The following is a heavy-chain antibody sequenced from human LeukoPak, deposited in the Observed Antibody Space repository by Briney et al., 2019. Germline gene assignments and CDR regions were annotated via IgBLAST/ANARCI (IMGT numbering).Heavy chain of an antibody. D-gene: IGHD3-10*01. CDR2: IYYSETT. V-gene: IGHV4-39*01. Sequence: SETLSLTCTVSGGSISSSSYYWGWIRQPPGKGLEWIGSIYYSETTYYNPSLKSRVTISVDTSKNQFSLRLSSVTAADTAVYYCTRQRYYGSGSYSLNWFDPWGQGTLVTVSS. CDR3: TRQRYYGSGSYSLNWFDP. CDR1: GGSISSSSYY. J-gene: IGHJ5*02.